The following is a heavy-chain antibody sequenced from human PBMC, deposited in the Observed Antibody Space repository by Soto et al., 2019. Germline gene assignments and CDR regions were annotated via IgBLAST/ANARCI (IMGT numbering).Heavy chain of an antibody. J-gene: IGHJ6*03. Sequence: SETLSLTCTVSGGSISSYYWSWIRQPPWKGLEWIGYIYYSGSTNYNPSLKSRVTISVDTSKNQFSLKLSSVTAADTAVYYCARRGLRGGYSGYDDNYYYYYYMDVWGKGTTVTVSS. CDR2: IYYSGST. CDR3: ARRGLRGGYSGYDDNYYYYYYMDV. V-gene: IGHV4-59*08. D-gene: IGHD5-12*01. CDR1: GGSISSYY.